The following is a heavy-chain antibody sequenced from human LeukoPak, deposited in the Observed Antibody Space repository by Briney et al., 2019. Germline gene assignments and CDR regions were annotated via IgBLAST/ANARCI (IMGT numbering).Heavy chain of an antibody. J-gene: IGHJ6*03. CDR2: IYYSGST. CDR1: GGSISSYY. V-gene: IGHV4-59*01. CDR3: ARGGPPGYYYDYYMDV. Sequence: PSETLSLTCTVSGGSISSYYWSWIRQPPGKGLEWIGYIYYSGSTNYNPSLKSRVSILVDTSKNQFSLKMSSVTAADTAVYFCARGGPPGYYYDYYMDVWGKGTTVTISS.